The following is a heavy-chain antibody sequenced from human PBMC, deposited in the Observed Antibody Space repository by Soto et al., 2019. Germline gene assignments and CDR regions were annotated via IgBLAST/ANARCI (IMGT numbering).Heavy chain of an antibody. D-gene: IGHD6-13*01. CDR2: INHSGST. J-gene: IGHJ6*03. CDR1: GGSFSGYY. CDR3: ARGVQDSSIKGVYYYYYYMDV. Sequence: SETLSLTCAVYGGSFSGYYWSWIRQPPGKGLEWIGEINHSGSTNYNPSLKSRVTISVDTSKNQFSLKLSSVTAADTAVYYCARGVQDSSIKGVYYYYYYMDVWGKGTTVTVSS. V-gene: IGHV4-34*01.